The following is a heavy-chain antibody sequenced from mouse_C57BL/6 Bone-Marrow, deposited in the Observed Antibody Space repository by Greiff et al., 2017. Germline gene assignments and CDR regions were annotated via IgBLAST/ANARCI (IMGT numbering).Heavy chain of an antibody. J-gene: IGHJ2*01. Sequence: EVKLQESGAELVRPGASVKLSCTASGFNIKDDYMHWVKQRPEQGLEWIGWIDPENGDTEYASKFQGKATITADTSSNPAYLQLSSLTSEDTAVYYCTTSGLRPPGDYWGQGTTLTVSS. CDR1: GFNIKDDY. V-gene: IGHV14-4*01. CDR3: TTSGLRPPGDY. CDR2: IDPENGDT. D-gene: IGHD2-4*01.